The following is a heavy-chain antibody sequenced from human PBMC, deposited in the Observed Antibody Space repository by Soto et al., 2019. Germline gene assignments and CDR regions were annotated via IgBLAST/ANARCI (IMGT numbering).Heavy chain of an antibody. D-gene: IGHD5-12*01. CDR2: IYYSGST. J-gene: IGHJ3*02. Sequence: PSETLSLTCTVSGGSISSGGYYWSWIRQHPGKGLEWIGYIYYSGSTYYNPSLKSRVTISVDTSKNQFSLKLSSVTAADTAVYYCARTQRGIDSGYDYAFDIWGQGTMVTVSS. V-gene: IGHV4-31*03. CDR3: ARTQRGIDSGYDYAFDI. CDR1: GGSISSGGYY.